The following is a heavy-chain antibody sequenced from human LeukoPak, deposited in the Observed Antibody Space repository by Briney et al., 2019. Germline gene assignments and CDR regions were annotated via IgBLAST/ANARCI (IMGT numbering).Heavy chain of an antibody. V-gene: IGHV4-34*01. Sequence: GPLRLSCVASGFSLSGYWMYWVRQSPGKGLQWIGEINRSGSTNYNPSLKSRVTISVGTSKNQFSLWLSSATAADTAVYFCARGGSDWYIDSWGQGTLVTVSS. CDR2: INRSGST. CDR3: ARGGSDWYIDS. D-gene: IGHD6-13*01. CDR1: GFSLSGYW. J-gene: IGHJ5*01.